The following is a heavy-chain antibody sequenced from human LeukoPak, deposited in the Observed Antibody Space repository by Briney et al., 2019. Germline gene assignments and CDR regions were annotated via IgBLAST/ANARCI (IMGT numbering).Heavy chain of an antibody. CDR2: IKQDGSEK. Sequence: QAGGSLRLSCVASGFSFNNYRMTWVRQALGKGLEWVANIKQDGSEKQYVDSVKGRFAISRDNAKKSLYLQINTLRAEDTAVYYCVRGPHIAATSYWGQGTLVTVSS. J-gene: IGHJ4*02. D-gene: IGHD6-25*01. CDR1: GFSFNNYR. V-gene: IGHV3-7*03. CDR3: VRGPHIAATSY.